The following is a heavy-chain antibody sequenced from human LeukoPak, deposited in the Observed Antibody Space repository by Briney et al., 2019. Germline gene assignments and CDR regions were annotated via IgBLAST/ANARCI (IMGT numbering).Heavy chain of an antibody. CDR3: ASSVGYSYVDAFDI. D-gene: IGHD5-18*01. V-gene: IGHV1-69*01. Sequence: SVKVSCKASGGTFSSYAISWVRQAPGQGLEWMGGIIPIFGTANYAQKSQGRVTITADESTSTAYMELSSLRSEDTAVYYCASSVGYSYVDAFDIWGQGTMVTVSS. J-gene: IGHJ3*02. CDR1: GGTFSSYA. CDR2: IIPIFGTA.